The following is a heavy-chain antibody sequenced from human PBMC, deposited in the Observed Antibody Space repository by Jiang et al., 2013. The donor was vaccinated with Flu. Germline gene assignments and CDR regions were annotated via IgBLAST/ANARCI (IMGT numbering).Heavy chain of an antibody. J-gene: IGHJ5*02. CDR1: GGSISSYY. D-gene: IGHD6-13*01. V-gene: IGHV4-59*01. CDR3: AREIAAAGTGWFDP. CDR2: IYYSGST. Sequence: GSGLVKPSETLSLTCTVSGGSISSYYWSWIRQPPGKGLEWIGYIYYSGSTNYNPSLKSRVTISVDTSKNQFSLKLSSVTAADTAVYYCAREIAAAGTGWFDPGAREPWSPSPQ.